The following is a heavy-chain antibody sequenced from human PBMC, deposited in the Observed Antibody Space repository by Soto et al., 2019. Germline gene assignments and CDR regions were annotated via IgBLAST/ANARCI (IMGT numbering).Heavy chain of an antibody. D-gene: IGHD6-13*01. V-gene: IGHV1-69*12. Sequence: QVQLVQSGAEVKKPGSSVKVSCKDSGGTFSSYAISWVRQAPGQGLEWRGGIIPIFGTANYAQKFQGRVTITADESTSTDYMALSSRRSEDTAVYYCARAYSSSWYGSSDYYGMDVWGQGTTVTVSS. J-gene: IGHJ6*02. CDR3: ARAYSSSWYGSSDYYGMDV. CDR1: GGTFSSYA. CDR2: IIPIFGTA.